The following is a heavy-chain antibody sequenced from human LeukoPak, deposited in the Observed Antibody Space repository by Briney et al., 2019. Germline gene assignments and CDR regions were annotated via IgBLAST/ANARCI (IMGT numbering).Heavy chain of an antibody. V-gene: IGHV3-30*02. D-gene: IGHD3-16*02. Sequence: EAGGSLRPSCAASGFTFSSYGMHWVRQAPGKGLEWVAFIRYDGSNKYYADSVKGRFTISRDNSKNTLYLQMNSLRAEDTAVYYCAKADYDYVWGSYRYTKSFDYWGQGTLVTVSS. J-gene: IGHJ4*02. CDR1: GFTFSSYG. CDR3: AKADYDYVWGSYRYTKSFDY. CDR2: IRYDGSNK.